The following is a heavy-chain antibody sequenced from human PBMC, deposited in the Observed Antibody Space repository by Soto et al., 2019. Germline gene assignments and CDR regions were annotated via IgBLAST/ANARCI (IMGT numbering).Heavy chain of an antibody. CDR3: ARDPPSSNYDSSGYYPEYFQH. J-gene: IGHJ1*01. Sequence: SETLSLTCTVSGGSISSSSYYWGWIRQPPGKGLEWIGSIYYSGSTYYNPSLKSRVTISVDTSKNQFSLKLSSVTAADTAVYYCARDPPSSNYDSSGYYPEYFQHWGQGTLVTVSS. V-gene: IGHV4-39*02. CDR1: GGSISSSSYY. D-gene: IGHD3-22*01. CDR2: IYYSGST.